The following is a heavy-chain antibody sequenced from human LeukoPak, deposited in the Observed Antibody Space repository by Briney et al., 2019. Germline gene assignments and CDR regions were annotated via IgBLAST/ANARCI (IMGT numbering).Heavy chain of an antibody. D-gene: IGHD1-26*01. V-gene: IGHV1-2*02. Sequence: ASLKVSCKASGYTFTGYYMHWVRQAPGQGLEWMGWINPNSGVTNYAQKFQGRVTMTRDTSISTAYMELSRLRSDDTPVYYCVRGGVGARMDVGDFRDYYYMDVWGKGTTVTVSS. CDR2: INPNSGVT. J-gene: IGHJ6*03. CDR1: GYTFTGYY. CDR3: VRGGVGARMDVGDFRDYYYMDV.